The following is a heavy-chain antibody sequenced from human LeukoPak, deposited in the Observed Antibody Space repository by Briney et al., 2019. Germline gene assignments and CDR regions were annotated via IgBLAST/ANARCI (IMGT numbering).Heavy chain of an antibody. Sequence: PGGSLRLSCAASGFTVSSNYMSWVRQAPGKGLEWVSVIYSGGSTYYADSVKGRFTISRDNSKNTLYLQMNSLRAEDTAVYYCAKDYIVATLFDYWGQGTLVTVSS. CDR1: GFTVSSNY. D-gene: IGHD5-12*01. CDR2: IYSGGST. CDR3: AKDYIVATLFDY. V-gene: IGHV3-53*05. J-gene: IGHJ4*02.